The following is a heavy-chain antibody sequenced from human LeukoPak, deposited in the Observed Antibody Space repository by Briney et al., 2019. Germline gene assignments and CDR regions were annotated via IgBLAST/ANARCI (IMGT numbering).Heavy chain of an antibody. V-gene: IGHV3-30*18. J-gene: IGHJ4*02. Sequence: GGSLRLSCAASGFTFSNYGMHWVRQAPGKGLEWVSVISFDGSAKYYADSVKGRFTISRDNSKNTLYLQMTSLRAEDTAVYYCAKDRVTVAGYYFDYWGQGTLVTVSS. CDR2: ISFDGSAK. D-gene: IGHD6-13*01. CDR1: GFTFSNYG. CDR3: AKDRVTVAGYYFDY.